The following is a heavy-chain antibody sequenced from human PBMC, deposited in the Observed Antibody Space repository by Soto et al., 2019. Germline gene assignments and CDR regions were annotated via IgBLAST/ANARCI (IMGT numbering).Heavy chain of an antibody. CDR2: VYYGGTA. CDR3: ARGNPQLRGVFDF. V-gene: IGHV4-30-2*01. CDR1: GASLSSGGYS. Sequence: SETLSLTCSVSGASLSSGGYSWSWFRRPPGKALEWIAYVYYGGTASYNPSLKSRVTISVDSSKNQFSLTIKSVTAADTAAYLCARGNPQLRGVFDFWGQGTLVTVSS. J-gene: IGHJ4*02. D-gene: IGHD3-10*01.